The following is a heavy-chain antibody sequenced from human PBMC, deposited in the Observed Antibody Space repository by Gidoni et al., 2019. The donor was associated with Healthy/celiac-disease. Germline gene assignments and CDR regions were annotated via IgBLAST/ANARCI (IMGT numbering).Heavy chain of an antibody. V-gene: IGHV3-43*01. D-gene: IGHD6-19*01. CDR1: GFTFDDYT. Sequence: EVQLVESGGVVVQPGGSLRLSCAASGFTFDDYTMHWVRQAPGKGLEWVSLISWDGGSTYYADSVKGRFTISRDNSKNSLYLQMNSLRTEDTALYYCAKDLLRGVAVAGTFPRNYYYYYMDVWGKGTTVTVSS. J-gene: IGHJ6*03. CDR2: ISWDGGST. CDR3: AKDLLRGVAVAGTFPRNYYYYYMDV.